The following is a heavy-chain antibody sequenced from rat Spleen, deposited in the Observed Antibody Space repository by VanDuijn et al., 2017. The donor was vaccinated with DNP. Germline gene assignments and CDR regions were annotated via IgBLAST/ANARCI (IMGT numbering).Heavy chain of an antibody. Sequence: EVQLVESGGGLVQPGRSLKLSCAVSGITFSDHNMAWVRQAPKKSLEWVATLSYDGSDTYYRDSMKGRFTISRDNAKSTLYLQMDSLRSEDTATYYCTRLEYSGYKSFVYWGHGTLVTVSS. CDR1: GITFSDHN. J-gene: IGHJ3*01. V-gene: IGHV5-7*01. D-gene: IGHD1-9*01. CDR2: LSYDGSDT. CDR3: TRLEYSGYKSFVY.